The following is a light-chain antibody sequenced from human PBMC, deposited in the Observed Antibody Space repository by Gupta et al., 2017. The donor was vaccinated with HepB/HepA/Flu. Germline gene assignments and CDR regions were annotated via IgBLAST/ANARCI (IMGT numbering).Light chain of an antibody. CDR2: SNN. J-gene: IGLJ3*02. V-gene: IGLV1-44*01. CDR1: SSNIGSNT. Sequence: QSVLTQPHSASGTPGQRVTISCSGSSSNIGSNTVSWFQHLPGTAPKLLIYSNNQRPSGVPDRFSGSKSGTSASLAVSGLQSEDEADYYCAAWDDSLNGWVFGGGTKLTVL. CDR3: AAWDDSLNGWV.